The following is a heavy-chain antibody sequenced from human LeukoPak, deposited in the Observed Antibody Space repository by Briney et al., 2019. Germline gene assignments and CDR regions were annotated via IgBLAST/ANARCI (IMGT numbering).Heavy chain of an antibody. CDR3: ASERALHCTSGTCYSGYFDP. V-gene: IGHV4-31*03. Sequence: SETLSLTCTVSGGSISSVDYYWTWIRQHPGKGLEWIGYVSYSGITHYNPSLKSRLTISVDTSKNQFSLKLTSVIAADTAIYYCASERALHCTSGTCYSGYFDPWGQGILVTVSS. CDR1: GGSISSVDYY. J-gene: IGHJ5*02. CDR2: VSYSGIT. D-gene: IGHD2-21*02.